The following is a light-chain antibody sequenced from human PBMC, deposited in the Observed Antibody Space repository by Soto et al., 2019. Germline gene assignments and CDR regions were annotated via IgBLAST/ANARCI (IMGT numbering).Light chain of an antibody. CDR2: EVN. J-gene: IGLJ3*02. CDR1: INDVGGYDY. CDR3: CSFTTSNTLL. V-gene: IGLV2-14*01. Sequence: QSALTQPASVSGSPGQSITISCAGTINDVGGYDYVSWYQQHPGKAPKLIICEVNYRPSGVSNRFSCSKSGNTASLTISGLQAEDEADYYCCSFTTSNTLLFGGGTKLTVL.